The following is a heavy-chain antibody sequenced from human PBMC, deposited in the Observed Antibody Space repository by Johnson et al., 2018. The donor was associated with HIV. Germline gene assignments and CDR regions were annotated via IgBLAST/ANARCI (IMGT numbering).Heavy chain of an antibody. CDR1: GFIFSDYG. CDR3: ARELRGGHTDAFDI. D-gene: IGHD5-18*01. Sequence: VQLVESGGGVVQPGRSLRLSCAASGFIFSDYGMHWVRQAPGKGLEWVALIWYDGSNKYYADSVKGRFTISRDNSKNTLYLQMNSLRAEDTAVYYCARELRGGHTDAFDIWGQGTMVTVSS. J-gene: IGHJ3*02. V-gene: IGHV3-33*01. CDR2: IWYDGSNK.